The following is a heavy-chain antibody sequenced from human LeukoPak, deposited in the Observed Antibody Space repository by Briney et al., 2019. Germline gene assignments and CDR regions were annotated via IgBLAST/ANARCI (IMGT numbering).Heavy chain of an antibody. CDR3: AREGYYYDSSGYYASYYYYYMDV. V-gene: IGHV1-8*01. CDR1: GYTFTSYD. J-gene: IGHJ6*03. Sequence: ASVKVSCKASGYTFTSYDINWVRQATGQGLEWMGWMNPNSGNTGYAQKFQGRVTMTRNTSISTAYMELSSLRSEDTAVYYCAREGYYYDSSGYYASYYYYYMDVWAKGPRSPSP. D-gene: IGHD3-22*01. CDR2: MNPNSGNT.